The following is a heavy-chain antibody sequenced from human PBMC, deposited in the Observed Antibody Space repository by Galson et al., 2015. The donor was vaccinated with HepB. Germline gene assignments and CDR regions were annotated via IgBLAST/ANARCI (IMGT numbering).Heavy chain of an antibody. D-gene: IGHD3-10*01. V-gene: IGHV1-3*01. CDR3: AREAWFGEFYFDY. CDR1: GYTFTSFA. J-gene: IGHJ4*02. CDR2: INAGNGNT. Sequence: SGYTFTSFAMHWVRQAPGQRLEWMGWINAGNGNTKYSQKFQGRVTITRDTSASTAYMELSSLRSEDTAVYYCAREAWFGEFYFDYWGQGTLVTVSS.